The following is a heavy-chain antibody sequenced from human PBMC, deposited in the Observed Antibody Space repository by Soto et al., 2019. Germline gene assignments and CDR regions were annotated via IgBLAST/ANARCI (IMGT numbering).Heavy chain of an antibody. CDR3: AREVVGALDY. V-gene: IGHV3-53*02. D-gene: IGHD2-15*01. CDR1: GFTVSSNY. J-gene: IGHJ4*02. CDR2: IYSGGNT. Sequence: EVQLVETGGGLIQPGGSLRLSCAASGFTVSSNYMSWVRQTPGKGLEWGSVIYSGGNTYYADSVKGRLTISRDNSKNTLYLQMNSLRAEDTAVYYCAREVVGALDYWGQGTLVTVSS.